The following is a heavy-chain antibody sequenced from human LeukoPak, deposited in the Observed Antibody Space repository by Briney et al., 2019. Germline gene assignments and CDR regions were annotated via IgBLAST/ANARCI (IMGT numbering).Heavy chain of an antibody. Sequence: PSETLSLTCAVSGGSISSSNWWSWVRQPPGKGLEWIGEIYHSGSTNYNPSLKSRVTISVDKSKNQFSLKLSSVTAADTAVYYCARALTYYDFWSGYISGMDVWGQGTTVTVSS. CDR3: ARALTYYDFWSGYISGMDV. D-gene: IGHD3-3*01. CDR1: GGSISSSNW. J-gene: IGHJ6*02. CDR2: IYHSGST. V-gene: IGHV4-4*02.